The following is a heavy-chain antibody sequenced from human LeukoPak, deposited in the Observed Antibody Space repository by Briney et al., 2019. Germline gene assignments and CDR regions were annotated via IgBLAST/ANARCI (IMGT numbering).Heavy chain of an antibody. CDR1: GGTFSSYA. CDR2: IIPILGIA. J-gene: IGHJ4*02. V-gene: IGHV1-69*04. CDR3: AGRGPYYDSSGYID. Sequence: SVKVSCKASGGTFSSYAISWGRQAPGQGLEWMGRIIPILGIANYAQKFQGRVTITADKSTSTAYMELSSLRSEDTAVYYCAGRGPYYDSSGYIDWGQGTLVTVSS. D-gene: IGHD3-22*01.